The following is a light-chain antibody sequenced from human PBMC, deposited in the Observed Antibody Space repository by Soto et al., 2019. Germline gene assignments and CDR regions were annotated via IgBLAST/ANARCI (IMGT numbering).Light chain of an antibody. CDR3: QQRTERPTWT. Sequence: EIVLTQSPGTRSLSPGERATLSCRASQSIGLAIAWYQHKPGQAPRLLIFDASQRATGIPARFRGIGSGTDFTLSISSLETEDFAVYYCQQRTERPTWTFGQGTKVDIK. V-gene: IGKV3-11*01. CDR1: QSIGLA. J-gene: IGKJ1*01. CDR2: DAS.